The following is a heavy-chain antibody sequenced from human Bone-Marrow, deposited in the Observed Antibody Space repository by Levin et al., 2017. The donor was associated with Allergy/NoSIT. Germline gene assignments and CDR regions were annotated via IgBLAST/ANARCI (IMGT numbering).Heavy chain of an antibody. V-gene: IGHV4-31*03. D-gene: IGHD1-1*01. CDR2: ISYRGST. Sequence: LRLSCTVSGGPISSAGYHWTWIRQYPGKGLEWIGYISYRGSTYFNPSLKSRLTMSIDTSEQHFSLNLTSVSAADTAIYYCARLDGYSFDYWGQGALVTVSS. CDR1: GGPISSAGYH. J-gene: IGHJ4*02. CDR3: ARLDGYSFDY.